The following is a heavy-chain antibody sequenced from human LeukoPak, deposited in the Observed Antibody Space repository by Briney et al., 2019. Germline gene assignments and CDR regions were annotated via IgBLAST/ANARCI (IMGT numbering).Heavy chain of an antibody. Sequence: SETLSLTCTVSGGSISSYYWSWIRLPPGKGLEWIGYIYYTGATYYNPSLKSRVTISLDTSKNQFSLKLSSVTAADAAVYYCARHRGGRFSESYCDYWGQGTLVTVSS. CDR1: GGSISSYY. D-gene: IGHD1-26*01. CDR2: IYYTGAT. V-gene: IGHV4-59*01. J-gene: IGHJ4*02. CDR3: ARHRGGRFSESYCDY.